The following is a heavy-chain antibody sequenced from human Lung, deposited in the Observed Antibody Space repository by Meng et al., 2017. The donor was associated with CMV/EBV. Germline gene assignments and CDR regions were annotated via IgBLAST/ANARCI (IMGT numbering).Heavy chain of an antibody. D-gene: IGHD6-19*01. J-gene: IGHJ4*02. CDR3: ARGIVIAVAGTGVDY. CDR1: GYTLTSHG. V-gene: IGHV1-18*01. Sequence: SVTVSCQPSGYTLTSHGICWVRQAPGQGLEWMGWISAYNGNTNYAQKLQGRVTMTTDTSTSTAYMELRSLRSDDTAVYYCARGIVIAVAGTGVDYWGQGXLVTVSS. CDR2: ISAYNGNT.